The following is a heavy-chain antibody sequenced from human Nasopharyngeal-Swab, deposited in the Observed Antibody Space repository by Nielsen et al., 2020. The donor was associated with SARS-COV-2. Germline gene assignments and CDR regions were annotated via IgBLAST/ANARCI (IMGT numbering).Heavy chain of an antibody. Sequence: SETLSLTCAVYGGFINSYYWSWIRQPPRRGLEWIGYIYYSGSTNYNPSLKSRVTISLDTSKNQFSLKLSSVTAADSAVYYCARDTRRGGVDYWGQGTLVTVSS. J-gene: IGHJ4*02. CDR1: GGFINSYY. CDR3: ARDTRRGGVDY. CDR2: IYYSGST. V-gene: IGHV4-59*01. D-gene: IGHD2-15*01.